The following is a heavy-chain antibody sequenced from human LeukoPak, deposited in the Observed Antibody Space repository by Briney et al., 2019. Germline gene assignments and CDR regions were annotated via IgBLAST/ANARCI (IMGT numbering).Heavy chain of an antibody. CDR2: INPNSGGT. CDR3: ARVDHIVVVPAAIPGDY. Sequence: GAPVKVSCKASGYTFTGYYMHWVRQAPGQGLEWMGWINPNSGGTNYAQKFQGRVTMTRDTSISTAYMELSRLRSDDTAVYYCARVDHIVVVPAAIPGDYWGQGTLVTVSS. CDR1: GYTFTGYY. V-gene: IGHV1-2*02. D-gene: IGHD2-2*02. J-gene: IGHJ4*02.